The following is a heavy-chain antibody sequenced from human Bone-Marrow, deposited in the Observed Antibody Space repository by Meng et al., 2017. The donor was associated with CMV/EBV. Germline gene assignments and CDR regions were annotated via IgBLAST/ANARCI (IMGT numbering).Heavy chain of an antibody. Sequence: SQTLSLTCAISGDSVSSNSAAWNWIRQSPSRGLEWLGRTYYRSKWYNDYAVSVKSRIIINPDTSKNQFSLQLNSVTPEDTAVYYCARDNYYDFWSGYPTTALDAFDIWGQRTMVTVSS. CDR1: GDSVSSNSAA. V-gene: IGHV6-1*01. CDR3: ARDNYYDFWSGYPTTALDAFDI. CDR2: TYYRSKWYN. D-gene: IGHD3-3*01. J-gene: IGHJ3*02.